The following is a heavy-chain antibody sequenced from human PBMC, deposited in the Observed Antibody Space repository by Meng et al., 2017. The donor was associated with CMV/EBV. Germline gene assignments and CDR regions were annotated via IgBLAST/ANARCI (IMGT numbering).Heavy chain of an antibody. CDR3: ARESGSGNYYIHYGMDV. D-gene: IGHD3-10*01. J-gene: IGHJ6*02. V-gene: IGHV1-46*01. Sequence: ASVKVSCKASGYTFTSYYMHWVRQAPGQGLEWMGIINPSGGSTSYAQKFQGRVTMTRDTSTSTVYMELSSLRSEDTAVYYCARESGSGNYYIHYGMDVWGQGTTVTVSS. CDR2: INPSGGST. CDR1: GYTFTSYY.